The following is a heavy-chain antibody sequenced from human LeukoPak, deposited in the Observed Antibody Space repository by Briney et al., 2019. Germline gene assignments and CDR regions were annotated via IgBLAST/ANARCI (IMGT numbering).Heavy chain of an antibody. V-gene: IGHV4-34*01. CDR1: GGSFSGYY. D-gene: IGHD3-16*01. Sequence: SETLSLTCAVYGGSFSGYYWSWIRQPPGKGLEWIGEINHSGSTNYNRSLKSRVTISVDTSKNQFSLKLSSVTAADTAVYYCARGITGGGDVFDIWGQGKRVTVSS. J-gene: IGHJ3*02. CDR3: ARGITGGGDVFDI. CDR2: INHSGST.